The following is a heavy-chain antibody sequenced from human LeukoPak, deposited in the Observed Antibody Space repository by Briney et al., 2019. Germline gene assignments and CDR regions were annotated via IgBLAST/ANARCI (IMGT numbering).Heavy chain of an antibody. J-gene: IGHJ5*02. V-gene: IGHV1-46*01. CDR1: GYTFTNYY. Sequence: ASVTVSCKASGYTFTNYYMHWVRQAPGQGLEWMGIINPSGGSTSYAQKFQGRVSMTRDTSTSTVDMELSSLRSEDTAVYYCARERQGAMNGFDPWGQGTLVTVSS. D-gene: IGHD2-2*01. CDR2: INPSGGST. CDR3: ARERQGAMNGFDP.